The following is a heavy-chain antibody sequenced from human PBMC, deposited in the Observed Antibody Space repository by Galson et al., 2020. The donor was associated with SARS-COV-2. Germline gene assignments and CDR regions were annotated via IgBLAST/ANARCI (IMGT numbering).Heavy chain of an antibody. CDR1: GGSISSYY. CDR3: ASPIGGSYHGGFDP. V-gene: IGHV4-59*01. J-gene: IGHJ5*02. Sequence: SATLSLTCTVPGGSISSYYCRWIRQPPGKGLDWIGHRYHSGSTNYNPSLKSRVTISVDTSKNQFSLKLSSVTAEDTAVYYCASPIGGSYHGGFDPWGQGTLVTVSS. D-gene: IGHD1-26*01. CDR2: RYHSGST.